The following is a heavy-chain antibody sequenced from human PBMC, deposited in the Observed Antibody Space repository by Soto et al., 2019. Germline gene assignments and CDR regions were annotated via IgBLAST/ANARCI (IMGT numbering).Heavy chain of an antibody. J-gene: IGHJ4*02. CDR2: ISGSGGST. CDR1: GFTFNNYA. CDR3: ATRAGTYYFDY. D-gene: IGHD1-1*01. Sequence: EVQLLESGGGLVQPGGSLRLSCATSGFTFNNYALSWVRLAPGKGLEWVSAISGSGGSTVYTDSVKGRFTISRENSKNTLYLQMNSLRAEDTGVYYCATRAGTYYFDYWGQGPLVTVSS. V-gene: IGHV3-23*01.